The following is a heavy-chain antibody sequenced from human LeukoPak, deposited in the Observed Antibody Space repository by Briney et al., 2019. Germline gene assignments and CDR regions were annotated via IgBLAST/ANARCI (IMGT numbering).Heavy chain of an antibody. Sequence: ASVKVSCKASGYTFTGYYMHWVRQALGQGLEWMGWINPNSGGTNYAQKFQGRVTMTRDTSISTAYMELSRLRSDDTAVYYCARVTSRGYSGYDLGGWGQGTLVTVSS. CDR1: GYTFTGYY. J-gene: IGHJ4*02. V-gene: IGHV1-2*02. D-gene: IGHD5-12*01. CDR3: ARVTSRGYSGYDLGG. CDR2: INPNSGGT.